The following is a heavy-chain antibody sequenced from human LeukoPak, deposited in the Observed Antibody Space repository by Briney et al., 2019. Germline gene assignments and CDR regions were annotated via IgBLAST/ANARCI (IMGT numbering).Heavy chain of an antibody. CDR3: AHRPQVTTWRIY. CDR2: IYWDDNK. D-gene: IGHD4-17*01. CDR1: GFSLSTTGVG. V-gene: IGHV2-5*02. Sequence: SGPTLMKPTQTLTLTCTFSGFSLSTTGVGVGWIRQPPEKALEWLALIYWDDNKVYSPSLKKRLTITKDTSKSQVVLTVTNMDPVDTATYYCAHRPQVTTWRIYWGQGTLVTVSS. J-gene: IGHJ4*02.